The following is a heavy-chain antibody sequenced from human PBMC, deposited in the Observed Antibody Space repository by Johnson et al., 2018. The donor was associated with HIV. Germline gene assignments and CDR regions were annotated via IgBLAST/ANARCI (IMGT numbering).Heavy chain of an antibody. D-gene: IGHD6-19*01. CDR3: AREDVSSGYAGTFDI. V-gene: IGHV3-30*04. CDR1: GLTLTTII. CDR2: ISHDGTTT. J-gene: IGHJ3*02. Sequence: VQLVESGGGVVQPGGSLRVSCAVSGLTLTTIIVHWARQAPGQGLEWVSLISHDGTTTAYADSVQGRYTISRDISTNTVYLQMNCLSPKDTAGYYCAREDVSSGYAGTFDIWGQGTTVTVSS.